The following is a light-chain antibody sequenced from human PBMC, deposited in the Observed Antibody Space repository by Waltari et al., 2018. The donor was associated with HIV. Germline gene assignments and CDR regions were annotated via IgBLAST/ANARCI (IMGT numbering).Light chain of an antibody. CDR2: EVS. Sequence: QSALTQPASVSGSPGQSIPISCTGPSSAVGGYNLVSWDQQHPGKAPKLMIYEVSKRASGVFNRFAGSKSGNTASLTISGLQAEEEADYYCCAYAGRTTYVIFGGGTKLTVL. CDR1: SSAVGGYNL. V-gene: IGLV2-23*02. J-gene: IGLJ2*01. CDR3: CAYAGRTTYVI.